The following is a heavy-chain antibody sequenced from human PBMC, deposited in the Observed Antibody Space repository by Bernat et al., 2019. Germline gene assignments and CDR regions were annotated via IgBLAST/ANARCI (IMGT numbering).Heavy chain of an antibody. CDR1: GLTFRNYW. J-gene: IGHJ4*02. V-gene: IGHV3-7*03. CDR3: ATIQDWKFEY. CDR2: RKSEGTDK. Sequence: EVQLVESGGGLVQPGGSLRLSCVASGLTFRNYWMSWVRQAPGKGLEWVANRKSEGTDKFYVDSVEGRFTISRENARNSLFLQMTSLRAEETAFYYCATIQDWKFEYWGPGTLVTVSS. D-gene: IGHD1-1*01.